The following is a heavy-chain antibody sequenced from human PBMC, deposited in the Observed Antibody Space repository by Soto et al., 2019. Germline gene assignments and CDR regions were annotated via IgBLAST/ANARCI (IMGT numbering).Heavy chain of an antibody. Sequence: ASVKVSCKASGYTFTSYYMHWVRQAPGQGLEWMGIINPSGGSTSYAQKFQGRVTMTRDTSTSTVYMELSSLRSEDTAVYYCARGGLGVGSSWFDYYYYYYYMDVWGKGPRSPSP. CDR3: ARGGLGVGSSWFDYYYYYYYMDV. V-gene: IGHV1-46*03. CDR2: INPSGGST. CDR1: GYTFTSYY. J-gene: IGHJ6*03. D-gene: IGHD6-13*01.